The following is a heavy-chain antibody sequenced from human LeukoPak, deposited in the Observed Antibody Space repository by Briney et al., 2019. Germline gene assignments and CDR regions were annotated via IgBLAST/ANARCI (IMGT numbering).Heavy chain of an antibody. CDR1: GGSFSGYY. CDR3: ARHHSSGQEYFQH. Sequence: SETLSLTCAVYGGSFSGYYWSWIRQPPGKGLEWIGYIYYSGSTNYNPSLKSRVPISVDTSKNQFSLKLSSVTAADTAVYYCARHHSSGQEYFQHWGQGTLVTVSS. D-gene: IGHD6-19*01. CDR2: IYYSGST. V-gene: IGHV4-59*08. J-gene: IGHJ1*01.